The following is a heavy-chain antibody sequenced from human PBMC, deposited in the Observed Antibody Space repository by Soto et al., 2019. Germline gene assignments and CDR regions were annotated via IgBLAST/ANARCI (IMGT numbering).Heavy chain of an antibody. D-gene: IGHD2-8*01. V-gene: IGHV1-18*01. CDR1: GYDFINYG. J-gene: IGHJ4*02. Sequence: QVQLVQSGAELKKPGTSVRVSCKASGYDFINYGFNWVRQAPGQGLEWMGWISAYNGNTNYARNLQGRVTMTTDTATSTAYMELGSLRYDDTAVYYCARVERTNMLQSDFWGKGTLVTVSS. CDR2: ISAYNGNT. CDR3: ARVERTNMLQSDF.